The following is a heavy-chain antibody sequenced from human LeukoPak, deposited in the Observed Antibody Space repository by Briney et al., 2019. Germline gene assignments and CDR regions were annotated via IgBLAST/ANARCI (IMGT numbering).Heavy chain of an antibody. V-gene: IGHV4-39*01. CDR3: ARVPGGALNWFDP. D-gene: IGHD1-1*01. CDR2: IYYSGST. J-gene: IGHJ5*02. Sequence: PSKTLSLTCTVSGGSISSSSYYWGWIRQPPGKGLEWIGTIYYSGSTYYNPSLKSRVTISVGTSKNQFSLKLSSVTAADTALYYCARVPGGALNWFDPWGQEPWSPSP. CDR1: GGSISSSSYY.